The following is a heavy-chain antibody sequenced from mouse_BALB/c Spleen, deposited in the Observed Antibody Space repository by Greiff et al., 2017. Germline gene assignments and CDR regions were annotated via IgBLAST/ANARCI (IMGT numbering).Heavy chain of an antibody. CDR2: ISSGSSTI. V-gene: IGHV5-17*02. D-gene: IGHD3-2*01. CDR3: ARTARAPYAMDY. Sequence: EVMLVESGGGLVQPGGSRKLSCAASGFTFSSFGMHWVRQAPEKGLEWVAYISSGSSTIYYADTVKGRFTISRDNPKNTLFLQMTSLRSEDTAMYYCARTARAPYAMDYWGQGTSVTVSS. CDR1: GFTFSSFG. J-gene: IGHJ4*01.